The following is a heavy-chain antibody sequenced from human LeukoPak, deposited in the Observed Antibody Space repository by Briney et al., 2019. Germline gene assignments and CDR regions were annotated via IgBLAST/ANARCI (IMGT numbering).Heavy chain of an antibody. V-gene: IGHV4-59*01. CDR3: ARGSVYLDS. J-gene: IGHJ4*02. CDR2: ISYTGST. CDR1: GGSISSYY. Sequence: SGTLSLTCTVSGGSISSYYVSWIRQPPGRGLEWMGHISYTGSTDYNPSLQSRATMSLDMSKNQFPLKVRSVPSADTARYYFARGSVYLDSWGQGTLVTVSS.